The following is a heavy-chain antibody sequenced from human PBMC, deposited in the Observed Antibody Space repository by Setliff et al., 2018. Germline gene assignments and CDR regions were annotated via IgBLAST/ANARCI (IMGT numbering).Heavy chain of an antibody. J-gene: IGHJ4*02. D-gene: IGHD5-18*01. CDR3: ARGSGRGYSYGLFDY. CDR1: GVSTSGHY. Sequence: PSETLSLTCTVSGVSTSGHYWNWIRQPPGKGLEWIGYIYYDGNTKYNPSLKSRVTMPIDPSKNQLSLKLTTVSAADTAVYFCARGSGRGYSYGLFDYWGQGSLVTVSS. V-gene: IGHV4-59*11. CDR2: IYYDGNT.